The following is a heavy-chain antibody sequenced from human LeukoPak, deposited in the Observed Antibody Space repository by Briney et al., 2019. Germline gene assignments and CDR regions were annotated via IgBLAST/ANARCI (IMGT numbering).Heavy chain of an antibody. CDR1: GGSISSGGYY. J-gene: IGHJ4*01. CDR2: IYHSGST. CDR3: GREGGIVGGNTGLNGFEY. Sequence: PSETLSLTCTVSGGSISSGGYYWSWIRQPPGKGLEWIGYIYHSGSTYYNPSLKSRVTISVDRSKNQFSLKLSSVTAADTAGYYCGREGGIVGGNTGLNGFEYWGQGNLV. V-gene: IGHV4-30-2*01. D-gene: IGHD1-26*01.